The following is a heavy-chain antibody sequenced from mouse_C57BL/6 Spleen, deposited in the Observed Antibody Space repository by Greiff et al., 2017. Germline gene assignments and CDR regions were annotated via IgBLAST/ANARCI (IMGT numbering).Heavy chain of an antibody. V-gene: IGHV1-82*01. CDR3: ARGPQDYYAMDY. D-gene: IGHD3-2*02. CDR2: IYPGDGDT. Sequence: VRLQESGPELVKPGASVKISCKASGYAFSSSWMNWVKQRPGKGLEWIGRIYPGDGDTNYNGKFKGKATLTADKSSSTAYMQLSSLTSEDSAVYFCARGPQDYYAMDYWGQGTSVTVSS. J-gene: IGHJ4*01. CDR1: GYAFSSSW.